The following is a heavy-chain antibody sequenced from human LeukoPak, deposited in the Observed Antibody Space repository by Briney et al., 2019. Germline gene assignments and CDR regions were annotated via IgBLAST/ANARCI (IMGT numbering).Heavy chain of an antibody. CDR3: AGLLYGSGGYFDY. CDR2: IYSGGST. D-gene: IGHD3-10*01. V-gene: IGHV3-53*01. CDR1: GFTVSSNY. J-gene: IGHJ4*02. Sequence: GGSLRLSCAASGFTVSSNYMSWVRQAPGKGLEWVSVIYSGGSTYYADSVKGRFTISRDNAKNTVYLQMNSLRAEDTAVYYCAGLLYGSGGYFDYWGQGALVTVSS.